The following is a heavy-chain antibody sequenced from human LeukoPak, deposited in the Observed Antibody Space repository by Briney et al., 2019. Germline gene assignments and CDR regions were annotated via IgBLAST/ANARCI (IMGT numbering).Heavy chain of an antibody. J-gene: IGHJ4*02. V-gene: IGHV4-59*01. CDR3: ARAGSSWSFDF. CDR1: GVSISSYY. D-gene: IGHD6-13*01. Sequence: SETLSLTCTVSGVSISSYYWTWIRQPPGKGLEWIAYIYYTGNTNYSPSLKSRVTISVDTSKNQSSLKLSSVTSADTAVYYCARAGSSWSFDFWGQGTLVTVSS. CDR2: IYYTGNT.